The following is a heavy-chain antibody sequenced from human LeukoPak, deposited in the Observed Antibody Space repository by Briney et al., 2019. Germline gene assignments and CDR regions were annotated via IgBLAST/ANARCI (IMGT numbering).Heavy chain of an antibody. V-gene: IGHV3-23*01. Sequence: GGSLRLSCAASGFTFSSYAMTWVRQAPGKGREWVSGISGSAGTTYYADSVQGRFTISRDTSKNTLYLQMNSLRAEDTGLYYCAQTGSRDTAGSYQYYFQYWGQGPLVTVSS. D-gene: IGHD2-8*02. CDR2: ISGSAGTT. CDR3: AQTGSRDTAGSYQYYFQY. CDR1: GFTFSSYA. J-gene: IGHJ4*02.